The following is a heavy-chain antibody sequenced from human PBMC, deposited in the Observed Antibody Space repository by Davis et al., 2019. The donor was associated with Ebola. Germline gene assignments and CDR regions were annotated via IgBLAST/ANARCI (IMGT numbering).Heavy chain of an antibody. CDR3: ARDGWNGPASSSGGYEGHYYYYGMDV. CDR2: IYSGGST. V-gene: IGHV3-66*01. J-gene: IGHJ6*02. D-gene: IGHD6-19*01. CDR1: GFTVSSNY. Sequence: GGSLRLSCAASGFTVSSNYMSWVRQAPGKGLEWVSVIYSGGSTYYADSVKGRFTISRDNSKNTLYLQMNSLRAEDTAVYYCARDGWNGPASSSGGYEGHYYYYGMDVWGQGTTVTVSS.